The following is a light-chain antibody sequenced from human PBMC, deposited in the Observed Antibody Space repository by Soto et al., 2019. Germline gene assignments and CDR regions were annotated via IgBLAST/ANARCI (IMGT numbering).Light chain of an antibody. J-gene: IGLJ1*01. CDR1: SSEVVGYNY. Sequence: QSWLTQPCSFSGSPGQSVTICFAVTSSEVVGYNYVSWYQQHPCKVPKIMIYDVSNRPSRVSARISSCKSANTASLTISRLQAEDEADYYCCSYAGSYTFVFGTGTKVTVL. CDR2: DVS. V-gene: IGLV2-11*02. CDR3: CSYAGSYTFV.